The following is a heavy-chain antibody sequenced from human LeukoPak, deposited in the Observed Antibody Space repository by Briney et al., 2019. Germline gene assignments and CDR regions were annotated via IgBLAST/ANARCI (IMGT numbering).Heavy chain of an antibody. D-gene: IGHD3-10*01. CDR3: ARDDVWSGLWFGELLHPSGVDY. CDR1: GYTFTSYG. J-gene: IGHJ4*02. Sequence: ASVKVSRKASGYTFTSYGISWVRQAPGQGLEWMGWISAYNGNTNYAQKLQGRVTMTTDTSTSTAYMELRSLRSDDTAVYYCARDDVWSGLWFGELLHPSGVDYWGQGTLVTVSS. V-gene: IGHV1-18*01. CDR2: ISAYNGNT.